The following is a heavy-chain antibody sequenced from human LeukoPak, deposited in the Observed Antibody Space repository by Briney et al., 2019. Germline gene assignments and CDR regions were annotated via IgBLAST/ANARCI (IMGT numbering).Heavy chain of an antibody. Sequence: PSETLSLTCTVSGGSISSFYYSWIRQPPGKGLEWIGYIYYSGSTSYNPSLKSRVTMSVDTSKNQFSLKLSSVTAADTAVYYCARDTAGGDHWGQGTLVTVSS. V-gene: IGHV4-59*01. CDR2: IYYSGST. J-gene: IGHJ4*02. CDR3: ARDTAGGDH. CDR1: GGSISSFY. D-gene: IGHD5-18*01.